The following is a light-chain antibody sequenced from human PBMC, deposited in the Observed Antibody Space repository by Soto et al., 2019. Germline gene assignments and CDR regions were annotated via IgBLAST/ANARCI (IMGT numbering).Light chain of an antibody. V-gene: IGLV2-23*02. J-gene: IGLJ2*01. CDR2: EVN. Sequence: QSALTQPASVSGSPGQSITISCTGTSSDVGRYNLVSWYQHHPGKAPKLMIYEVNKRPSGVSIRFSGSKSGNTASLTISGLQAEDEADYCCCSYAGSHVVFGGGTKVTVL. CDR1: SSDVGRYNL. CDR3: CSYAGSHVV.